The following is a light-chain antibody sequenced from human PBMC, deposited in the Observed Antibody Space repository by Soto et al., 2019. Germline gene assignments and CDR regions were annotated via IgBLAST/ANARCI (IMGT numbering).Light chain of an antibody. J-gene: IGLJ2*01. V-gene: IGLV2-14*01. CDR3: SSYLSDITLVT. Sequence: QSALTQPASVSGSPGQSITISCTGTSNDVGYYDFVSWYQHHPGKAPKLMIYEVTNRPSGVSNRFSGSKSGNTASLTISGLQAEDEAYYYCSSYLSDITLVTFGRGTKLTVL. CDR2: EVT. CDR1: SNDVGYYDF.